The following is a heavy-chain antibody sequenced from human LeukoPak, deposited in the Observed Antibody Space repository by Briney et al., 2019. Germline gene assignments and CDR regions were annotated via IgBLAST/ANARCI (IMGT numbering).Heavy chain of an antibody. CDR3: AKELVYSGYAGGDY. V-gene: IGHV4-30-2*01. D-gene: IGHD5-12*01. CDR2: IYHSGNT. Sequence: SQTLSLTCTVSGGSISSGGYYWSWIRQPPGKGLEWIGYIYHSGNTYYNPSLKSRVTISVDGSKNQFSLKLSSVTAADTAVYYCAKELVYSGYAGGDYWDQGTLVTVSS. CDR1: GGSISSGGYY. J-gene: IGHJ4*02.